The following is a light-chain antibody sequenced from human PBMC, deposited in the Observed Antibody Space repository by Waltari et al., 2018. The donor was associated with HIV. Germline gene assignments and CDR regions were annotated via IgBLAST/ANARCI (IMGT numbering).Light chain of an antibody. CDR2: WAF. V-gene: IGKV4-1*01. CDR1: QSVLSTSKHKSH. J-gene: IGKJ1*01. Sequence: DIVMTQSPDSLSVSLGERAAINCKSSQSVLSTSKHKSHLAWYQQKSGQPPKLLIYWAFERQGGVPDRFSGSGSGRDFTLTISSLQAEDVAVYYCQQYHSPPQTFGQGTKVEVK. CDR3: QQYHSPPQT.